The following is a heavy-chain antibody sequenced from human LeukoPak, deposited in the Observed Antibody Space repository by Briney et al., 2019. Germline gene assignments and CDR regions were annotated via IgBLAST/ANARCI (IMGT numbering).Heavy chain of an antibody. D-gene: IGHD3-10*01. J-gene: IGHJ4*02. CDR1: GYTFNSYD. CDR3: ARGQKSALTYGSGTYAYYFDY. Sequence: ASVTVSCKASGYTFNSYDINWVRQATGQGLEWMGWMNPNSGNTGYAQKFQGRVTMTRNTSISTAYMELSSLRSEDTGVYYCARGQKSALTYGSGTYAYYFDYWGQGTLVTVSS. V-gene: IGHV1-8*01. CDR2: MNPNSGNT.